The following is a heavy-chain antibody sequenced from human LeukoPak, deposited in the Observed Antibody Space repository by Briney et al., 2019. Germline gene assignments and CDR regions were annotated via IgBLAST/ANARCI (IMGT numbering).Heavy chain of an antibody. CDR2: IYYSGST. D-gene: IGHD3-3*01. J-gene: IGHJ4*02. V-gene: IGHV4-30-4*08. Sequence: SETLSLTCTVSGGSISSGDYYWSWIRQPPGKGLEWIGYIYYSGSTYYNPSLKSRVTISVDTSKNQFSLKLSSVTAADTAVYYCARQYDFWSGYPPGYWGQGTLVTVSS. CDR1: GGSISSGDYY. CDR3: ARQYDFWSGYPPGY.